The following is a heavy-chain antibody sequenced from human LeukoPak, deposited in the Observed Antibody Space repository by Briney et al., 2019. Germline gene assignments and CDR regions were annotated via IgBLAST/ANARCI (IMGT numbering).Heavy chain of an antibody. CDR1: GFTFSDSA. D-gene: IGHD1-1*01. Sequence: GGSLRLSCAASGFTFSDSAMQWVRQASGKGLEWVGRIRIKTNSYATAYAASVKGRFTISRDDSKNTAYLQMNSLKTEDTAVYYCTRLAETGTTVGTAYDYWGQGTLVTVSS. V-gene: IGHV3-73*01. CDR3: TRLAETGTTVGTAYDY. J-gene: IGHJ4*02. CDR2: IRIKTNSYAT.